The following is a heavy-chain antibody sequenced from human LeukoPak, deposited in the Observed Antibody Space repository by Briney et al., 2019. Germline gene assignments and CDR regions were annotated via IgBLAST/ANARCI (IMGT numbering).Heavy chain of an antibody. V-gene: IGHV3-23*01. CDR1: GFTFSASP. D-gene: IGHD6-19*01. CDR2: INTDRST. Sequence: PGGSLRLSCAASGFTFSASPMSWVRQAPGKGLEWVSVINTDRSTYYADSVKGRFTISRDNSKSTVYLQMDSLSAEDTVEYYCAGRGGAVAGTLDYWGQGALVTVSS. CDR3: AGRGGAVAGTLDY. J-gene: IGHJ4*02.